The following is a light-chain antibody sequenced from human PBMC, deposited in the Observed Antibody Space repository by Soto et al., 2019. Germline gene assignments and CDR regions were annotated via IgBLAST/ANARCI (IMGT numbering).Light chain of an antibody. J-gene: IGKJ3*01. V-gene: IGKV1-12*02. CDR3: HQSNTFPYP. Sequence: DVQMTQSPSSVSASVGDRVTITCRASQGINKWLAWYQQKPGRPPKLLIHTASTLQSGVPSRFSGSGSGTNFTLAISSLQPEDFGTYFCHQSNTFPYPFGPGTKVEIK. CDR2: TAS. CDR1: QGINKW.